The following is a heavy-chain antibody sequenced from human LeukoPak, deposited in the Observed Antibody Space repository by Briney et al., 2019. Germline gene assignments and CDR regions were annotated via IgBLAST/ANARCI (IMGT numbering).Heavy chain of an antibody. CDR1: GGSISSDSYH. D-gene: IGHD1-1*01. CDR3: ARDRNDWNDVGGYYYYGMDV. J-gene: IGHJ6*02. CDR2: IYYSGDT. V-gene: IGHV4-39*07. Sequence: PSETLSLTCTVSGGSISSDSYHWGWIRQPPGKGLEWIGSIYYSGDTNYNPSLKSRVTMSVVTSKNQFSLKLRSVTAADTAVYYCARDRNDWNDVGGYYYYGMDVWGQGTTVTVSS.